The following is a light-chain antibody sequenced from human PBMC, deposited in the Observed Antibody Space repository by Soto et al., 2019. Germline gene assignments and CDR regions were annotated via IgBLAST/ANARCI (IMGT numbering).Light chain of an antibody. V-gene: IGKV3-20*01. CDR3: QQYGSSPWT. CDR2: AAS. CDR1: QSVSSN. Sequence: EIVMTQSPATLSVSPGERATLSCRAGQSVSSNLACYQQKPGQAPRLLIYAASRRATGIPDRFSGSGSGTDFTLTISRLEPEDFAVYYCQQYGSSPWTFGQGTKVDIK. J-gene: IGKJ1*01.